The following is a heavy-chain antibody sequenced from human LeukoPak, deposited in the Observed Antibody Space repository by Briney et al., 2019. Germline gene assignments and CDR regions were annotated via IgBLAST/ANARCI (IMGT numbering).Heavy chain of an antibody. CDR1: GYTFTNYY. D-gene: IGHD1-26*01. CDR3: ARVFVSGGALDY. J-gene: IGHJ4*02. Sequence: ASVKVSCKASGYTFTNYYMHWVRQAPGQGLEWMGAINPSGGSTSYAQNFQDRITMTRDTSTSTFYMELSSLRSEDTALYYCARVFVSGGALDYWGQGTLVTVSS. CDR2: INPSGGST. V-gene: IGHV1-46*01.